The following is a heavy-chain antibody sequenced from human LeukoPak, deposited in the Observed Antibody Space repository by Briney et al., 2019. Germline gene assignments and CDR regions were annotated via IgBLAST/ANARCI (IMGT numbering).Heavy chain of an antibody. J-gene: IGHJ4*02. V-gene: IGHV1-69*04. CDR2: IIPLTGVV. Sequence: GSSVKVSCKTSADIFSSYAINWVRQAPGQGLEWMGRIIPLTGVVNYGQKLQTRVTISADKSTSTAYMEVSSLRFEDTAVSFCARERRCSAGSCYAADLDSWGQGTLVTVSS. D-gene: IGHD2-15*01. CDR3: ARERRCSAGSCYAADLDS. CDR1: ADIFSSYA.